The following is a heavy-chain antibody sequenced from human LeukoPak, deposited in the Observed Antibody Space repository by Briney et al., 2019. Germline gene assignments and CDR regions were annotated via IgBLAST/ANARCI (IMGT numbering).Heavy chain of an antibody. J-gene: IGHJ4*02. V-gene: IGHV6-1*01. Sequence: TSQTLSLTCAISGDSVSSNSAVAWNWLRQSPSRGLEWLGRTYYRSKWNNDYAVSVKSRITINPDTSKNQFSLHLNSVTPEDTAVYYCARGRNSGFDYWGQGTLVTVSS. CDR1: GDSVSSNSAVA. CDR2: TYYRSKWNN. CDR3: ARGRNSGFDY. D-gene: IGHD2/OR15-2a*01.